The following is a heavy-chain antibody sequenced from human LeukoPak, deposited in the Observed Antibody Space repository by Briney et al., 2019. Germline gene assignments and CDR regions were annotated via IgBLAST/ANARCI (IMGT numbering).Heavy chain of an antibody. J-gene: IGHJ3*02. D-gene: IGHD6-19*01. CDR3: AREGGAGTAAFDI. V-gene: IGHV3-30-3*01. Sequence: GRSLRLSCAASGFTFSSYAMNWVRQAPGEGLEWVAVISYDGSTTYYADSVKGRFTISRDNSKNTLYLQMNSLRAEDTAVYYCAREGGAGTAAFDIWGQGTMVTVSS. CDR2: ISYDGSTT. CDR1: GFTFSSYA.